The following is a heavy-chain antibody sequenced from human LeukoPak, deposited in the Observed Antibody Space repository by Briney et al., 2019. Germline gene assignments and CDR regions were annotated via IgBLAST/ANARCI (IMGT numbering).Heavy chain of an antibody. CDR2: FDPEDGET. CDR1: GYTLTELS. D-gene: IGHD2-15*01. Sequence: GASVKVSCKVSGYTLTELSMHWVRQAPGKGLEWMGGFDPEDGETIYAQKFQGRVTMTEDTSTDTAYMELSSLRSEGTAVYYCATGRYCSGGSCYKNYYYYYGMDVWGQGTTVTVSS. J-gene: IGHJ6*02. CDR3: ATGRYCSGGSCYKNYYYYYGMDV. V-gene: IGHV1-24*01.